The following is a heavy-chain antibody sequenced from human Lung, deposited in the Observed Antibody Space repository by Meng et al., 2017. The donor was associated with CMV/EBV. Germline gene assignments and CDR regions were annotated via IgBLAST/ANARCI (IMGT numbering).Heavy chain of an antibody. CDR3: ARDAGGGDCFDY. CDR1: GFTLSSYA. D-gene: IGHD2-21*01. V-gene: IGHV3-30-3*01. J-gene: IGHJ4*02. CDR2: ISYDGSNK. Sequence: QVQLVESGGGVVQPGRALRLSCAASGFTLSSYAMHWVRQAPGKGLEWVAVISYDGSNKYYADSVKVRFNISRDNSKNKLYLQMNSLRAEDTAVYYCARDAGGGDCFDYWGQGTLVTVSS.